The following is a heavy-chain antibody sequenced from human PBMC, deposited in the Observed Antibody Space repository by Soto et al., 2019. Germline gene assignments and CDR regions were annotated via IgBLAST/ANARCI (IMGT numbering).Heavy chain of an antibody. CDR2: ISYDGSNK. D-gene: IGHD6-19*01. Sequence: GGSLRLSCAASGFTFSSYAMHWVRQAPGKGREWVAVISYDGSNKYYADSVKGRFTISRDNSKNTLYLQMKSLRAEDTAVYYCASRHSAGTIAYWGQGPLVPAPQ. V-gene: IGHV3-30-3*01. CDR1: GFTFSSYA. J-gene: IGHJ4*02. CDR3: ASRHSAGTIAY.